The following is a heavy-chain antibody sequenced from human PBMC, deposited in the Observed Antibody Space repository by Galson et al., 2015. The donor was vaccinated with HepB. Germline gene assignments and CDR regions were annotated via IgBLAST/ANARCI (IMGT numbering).Heavy chain of an antibody. CDR2: IWFDGSDK. V-gene: IGHV3-33*01. Sequence: SLRLSCAASGFTFSSYGMHWVRQAPGKGLEWVAVIWFDGSDKDYADSVKGRLTISRDNSKNTLYLQMNSLRAEDTAVYYCARDRGPGEDWYFDLWGRGTLLTVSS. CDR1: GFTFSSYG. CDR3: ARDRGPGEDWYFDL. J-gene: IGHJ2*01. D-gene: IGHD3-10*01.